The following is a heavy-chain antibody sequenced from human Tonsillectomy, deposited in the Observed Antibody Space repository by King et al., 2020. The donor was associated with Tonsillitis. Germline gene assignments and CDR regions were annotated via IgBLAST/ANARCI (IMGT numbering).Heavy chain of an antibody. Sequence: QLVQSGGGLVQPGGSLRLSCVASGFIFSSHAMSWVRQAPGKGLEWVSGISGSGGSTYYADSVQGRFTISRDNSKNSLYLQMNNLRAEDTAVYYCAKPRGATLLSCMDVWGKGTTVTVSS. V-gene: IGHV3-23*04. CDR2: ISGSGGST. J-gene: IGHJ6*03. D-gene: IGHD5-12*01. CDR3: AKPRGATLLSCMDV. CDR1: GFIFSSHA.